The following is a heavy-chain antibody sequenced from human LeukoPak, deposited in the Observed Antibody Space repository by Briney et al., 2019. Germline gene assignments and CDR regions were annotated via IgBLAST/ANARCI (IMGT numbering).Heavy chain of an antibody. CDR3: ARHHIAVAGTHYYYMDV. J-gene: IGHJ6*03. D-gene: IGHD6-19*01. V-gene: IGHV4-39*01. CDR2: IYHSGST. CDR1: GGSISSSSYY. Sequence: SETLSLTCTVSGGSISSSSYYWGWIRQPPGKGLEWIGSIYHSGSTYYNPSLKSRVTISVDTSKNQFSLKLSSVTAADTAVYYCARHHIAVAGTHYYYMDVWGKGTTVTISS.